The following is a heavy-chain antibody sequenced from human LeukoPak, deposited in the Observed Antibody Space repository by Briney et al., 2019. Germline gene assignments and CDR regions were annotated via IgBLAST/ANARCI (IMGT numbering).Heavy chain of an antibody. J-gene: IGHJ4*02. V-gene: IGHV3-53*01. CDR2: IYSGGST. CDR1: GFTVSSNY. D-gene: IGHD3-10*01. Sequence: GGSLRLSCAASGFTVSSNYMSWVRQAPGKGLEWVSVIYSGGSTYYADSVKGRFTISRDNSKNTLYLQMNSLRAEDTAVYYCARGPSYYYGSGSYIDYWGQGTLVTVSS. CDR3: ARGPSYYYGSGSYIDY.